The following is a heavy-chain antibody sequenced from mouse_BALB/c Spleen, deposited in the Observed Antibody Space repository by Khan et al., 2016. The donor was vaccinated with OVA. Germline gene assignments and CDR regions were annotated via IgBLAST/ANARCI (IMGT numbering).Heavy chain of an antibody. Sequence: VQLQQSGTVLARPGASVKMSCKASDYSFTSYWMHWVKQRPGQGLEWIGSIYPGNSDTNYNQKFKGKAKLTAVTSASTAYMELSSLTTEDSAVYACTRKELGRGFAYWGQGTLVTVSA. CDR2: IYPGNSDT. J-gene: IGHJ3*01. D-gene: IGHD4-1*01. V-gene: IGHV1-5*01. CDR1: DYSFTSYW. CDR3: TRKELGRGFAY.